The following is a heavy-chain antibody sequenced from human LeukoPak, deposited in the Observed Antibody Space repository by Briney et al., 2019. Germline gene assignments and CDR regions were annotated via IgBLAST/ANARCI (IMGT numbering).Heavy chain of an antibody. CDR3: AREIDSSGYQANYFDY. V-gene: IGHV3-23*01. D-gene: IGHD3-22*01. Sequence: GGSLRLSCEASGFTLSNYAMSWVRQAPGKGLEWVSTLSGSGGTVYYADSVKGRFTISRDNSKNTLYLQVNSLRAEDTAIYYCAREIDSSGYQANYFDYWGQGTLVTVSS. CDR1: GFTLSNYA. J-gene: IGHJ4*02. CDR2: LSGSGGTV.